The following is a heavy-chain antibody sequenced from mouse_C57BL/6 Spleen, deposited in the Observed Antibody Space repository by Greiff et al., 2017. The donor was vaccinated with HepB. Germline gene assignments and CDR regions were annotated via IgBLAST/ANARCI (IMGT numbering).Heavy chain of an antibody. CDR3: ARGAGAWFAY. CDR2: ISYSGST. J-gene: IGHJ3*01. Sequence: EVQLVGSGPGMVKPSQSLSLTCTVTGYSITSGYDWHWIRHFPGNKLEWLGYISYSGSTNYNPSLKSRISITHDTSKNHFFLKLNSVTTEDTATYYCARGAGAWFAYWGQGTLVTVSA. D-gene: IGHD1-1*02. CDR1: GYSITSGYD. V-gene: IGHV3-1*01.